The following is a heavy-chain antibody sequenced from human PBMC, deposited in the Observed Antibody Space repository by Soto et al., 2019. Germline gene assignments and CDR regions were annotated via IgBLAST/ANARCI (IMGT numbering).Heavy chain of an antibody. CDR3: ARDSHYGYFDY. J-gene: IGHJ4*02. CDR1: GGSISSYY. Sequence: SETLSLTCTVSGGSISSYYWSWIRQPPGKGLEWIGYIYYSGSTNYNPSLKSRVTISVDTSKNQFSLKLSSVTAADTAVYYCARDSHYGYFDYWGQGTLVTVSS. V-gene: IGHV4-59*12. CDR2: IYYSGST. D-gene: IGHD4-17*01.